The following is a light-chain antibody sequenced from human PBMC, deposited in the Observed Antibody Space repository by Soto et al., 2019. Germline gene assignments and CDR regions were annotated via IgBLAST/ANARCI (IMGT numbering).Light chain of an antibody. CDR1: QSISTN. Sequence: EIVMTQSTATLSVSPGERSTLSCRASQSISTNLAWYHQKPGQAPRLLIYGASTRATGIPARFSGSGSGTEFTLTISSLQSEDFAVYYCQQYYDRPITFGQGTRLEIK. V-gene: IGKV3-15*01. CDR2: GAS. CDR3: QQYYDRPIT. J-gene: IGKJ5*01.